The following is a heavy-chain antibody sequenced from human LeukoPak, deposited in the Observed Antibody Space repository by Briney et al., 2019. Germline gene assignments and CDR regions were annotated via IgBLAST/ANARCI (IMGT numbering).Heavy chain of an antibody. D-gene: IGHD3-16*02. CDR1: GGSFSGYY. Sequence: SETLSLTCAVYGGSFSGYYWSWIRQPPGKGLEWIGEINHSGSTNYNPSLKSRVTISVDTSKNQFSLKLSSVTAADTAVYYCARSLCWIGYDYIWGSYRSQGFDYWGQGTLVTVSS. CDR3: ARSLCWIGYDYIWGSYRSQGFDY. CDR2: INHSGST. J-gene: IGHJ4*02. V-gene: IGHV4-34*01.